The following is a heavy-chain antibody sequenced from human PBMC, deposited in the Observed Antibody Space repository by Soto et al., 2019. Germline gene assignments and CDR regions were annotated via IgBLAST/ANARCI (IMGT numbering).Heavy chain of an antibody. V-gene: IGHV1-46*01. CDR2: INPSGGST. J-gene: IGHJ4*02. Sequence: QVQLVQSGAEVKKPGASVKVSCKASGYTFTSYSMHWVRQAPGQGLEWMGIINPSGGSTSYSQKFKGRVTMTRDTSTSTGYMELSSLRSEDTAVYYCARDRTADYWGQGTLVTVSS. CDR3: ARDRTADY. CDR1: GYTFTSYS.